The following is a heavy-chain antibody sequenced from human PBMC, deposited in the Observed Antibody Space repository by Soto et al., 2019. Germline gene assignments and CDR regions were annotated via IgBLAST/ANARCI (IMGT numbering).Heavy chain of an antibody. Sequence: QVQLVESGGGVVPPGRSLRLSCAASGFTFSSYGMHWVRQAPGKGLEWVAVISYDGSNKYYADSVKGRFTISRDNSKNTLYLQMNSLRAEDTAVYYCAKGEYYYDSSGYLYYYYGMDVWGQGTKVTVSS. CDR1: GFTFSSYG. CDR2: ISYDGSNK. D-gene: IGHD3-22*01. CDR3: AKGEYYYDSSGYLYYYYGMDV. J-gene: IGHJ6*02. V-gene: IGHV3-30*18.